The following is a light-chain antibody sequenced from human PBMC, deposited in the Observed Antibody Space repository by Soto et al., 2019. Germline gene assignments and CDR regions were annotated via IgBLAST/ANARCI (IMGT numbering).Light chain of an antibody. CDR2: DTS. CDR1: QSVSNY. Sequence: EIVLTQSPATLSLSPGERATLSCRASQSVSNYSAWYQQKPGQAPRLLIYDTSNRATGTPARFSGSGSGTDFTLTISSLEPEDFAVYYCHQRDNWLFGPGTKVDIK. CDR3: HQRDNWL. J-gene: IGKJ3*01. V-gene: IGKV3-11*01.